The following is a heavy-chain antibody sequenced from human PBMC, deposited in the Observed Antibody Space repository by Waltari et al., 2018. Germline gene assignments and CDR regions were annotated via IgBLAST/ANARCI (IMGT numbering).Heavy chain of an antibody. D-gene: IGHD2-8*01. Sequence: QEHLVQSGAEVKKPGASVKVSCKASGYTLTGNYIHWVRQAPGQGLEWMGWINPNSGGTKYAQKFQGRVTVTRDTSISTAYMEVSSLRSDDTAVYYCAKSPWNGPLDYWGQGTLVTVSS. CDR3: AKSPWNGPLDY. CDR2: INPNSGGT. CDR1: GYTLTGNY. J-gene: IGHJ4*02. V-gene: IGHV1-2*02.